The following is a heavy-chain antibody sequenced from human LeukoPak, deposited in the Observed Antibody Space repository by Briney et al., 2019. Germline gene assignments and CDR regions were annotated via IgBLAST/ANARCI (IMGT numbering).Heavy chain of an antibody. CDR2: ISGSGGST. CDR3: AKDRSTYYDFWSGLNDY. V-gene: IGHV3-23*01. D-gene: IGHD3-3*01. CDR1: GFTFSSYA. J-gene: IGHJ4*02. Sequence: GGSLRLSCAASGFTFSSYAMSWVRQVPGKGLEWVSAISGSGGSTYYADSVKGRFTISRDNSKNTLYLQMNSLRAEDTAVYYCAKDRSTYYDFWSGLNDYWGQGTLVTVSS.